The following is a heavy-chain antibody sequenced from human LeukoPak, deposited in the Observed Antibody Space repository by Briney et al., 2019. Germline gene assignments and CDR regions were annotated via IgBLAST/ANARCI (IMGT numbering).Heavy chain of an antibody. Sequence: GASVKVSCKASGYTFTSYDINWVRQATGQGLEWMGWMNPNSGNTGYAQKFQGRVTMTRNTSISTAYMELSSLRSEDTAVYYCARGQRLRYFDWLKGALSRVALGAFDIWGQGTMVTVSS. CDR1: GYTFTSYD. J-gene: IGHJ3*02. D-gene: IGHD3-9*01. CDR2: MNPNSGNT. CDR3: ARGQRLRYFDWLKGALSRVALGAFDI. V-gene: IGHV1-8*01.